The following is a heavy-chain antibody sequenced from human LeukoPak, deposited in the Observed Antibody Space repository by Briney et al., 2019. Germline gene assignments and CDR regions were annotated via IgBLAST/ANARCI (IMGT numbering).Heavy chain of an antibody. Sequence: SETMSLTCTVSGGSISSGDYYWNWILQPPGKGLEWIGYIYYSGSTYYNPSLKSRVTISVDRSKNQFSLKLSAVTAADTAVYYCARAGNQLLYFPYFDYWGQGTLVTVSS. J-gene: IGHJ4*02. V-gene: IGHV4-30-4*01. D-gene: IGHD2-2*02. CDR3: ARAGNQLLYFPYFDY. CDR2: IYYSGST. CDR1: GGSISSGDYY.